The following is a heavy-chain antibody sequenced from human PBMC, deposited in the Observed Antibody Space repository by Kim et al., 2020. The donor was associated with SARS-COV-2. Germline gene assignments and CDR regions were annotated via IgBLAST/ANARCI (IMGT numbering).Heavy chain of an antibody. J-gene: IGHJ4*02. CDR1: GFSLSTSGMC. D-gene: IGHD6-13*01. V-gene: IGHV2-70*01. CDR2: IDWDDDK. Sequence: SGPTLVNPTQTLTLTCTFSGFSLSTSGMCVSWIRQPPGKALEWLALIDWDDDKYYSTSLKTRLTISKDTSKNQVVLTMTNMDPVDTATYYCARVQGSIAAAGPYYFDYWGQGTLVTVSS. CDR3: ARVQGSIAAAGPYYFDY.